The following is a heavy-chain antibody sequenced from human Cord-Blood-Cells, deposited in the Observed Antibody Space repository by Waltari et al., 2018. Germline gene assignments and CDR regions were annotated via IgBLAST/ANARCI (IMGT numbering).Heavy chain of an antibody. CDR2: IKQDGSEK. V-gene: IGHV3-7*01. Sequence: EVQLVESGGGLVQPGGSLRLSCAASGFTFSSYWMSWVRQAPGKGLEWVANIKQDGSEKYYVDSVKGRFTISRDNAKNSLYLQMNSLRAEDTAVYYCAREHVYGLRFLNAFDIWGQGTMVTVSS. D-gene: IGHD3-3*01. J-gene: IGHJ3*02. CDR1: GFTFSSYW. CDR3: AREHVYGLRFLNAFDI.